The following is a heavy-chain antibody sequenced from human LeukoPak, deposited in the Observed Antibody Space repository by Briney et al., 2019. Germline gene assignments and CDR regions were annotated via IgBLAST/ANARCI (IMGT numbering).Heavy chain of an antibody. CDR1: GYTFTSYD. CDR2: MNPNSGNT. J-gene: IGHJ5*02. Sequence: ASVKVSCKASGYTFTSYDINWVRQATGQGLEWMGWMNPNSGNTGYAQKFQGRVTITRNTSISTAYMELSSLRSEDTAVYYCARDSIRSQWLRYSSHGFDPWGQGTLVTVSS. D-gene: IGHD5-12*01. CDR3: ARDSIRSQWLRYSSHGFDP. V-gene: IGHV1-8*03.